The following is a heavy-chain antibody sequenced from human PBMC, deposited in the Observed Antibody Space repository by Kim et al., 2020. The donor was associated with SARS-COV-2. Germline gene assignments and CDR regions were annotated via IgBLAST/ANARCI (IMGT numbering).Heavy chain of an antibody. D-gene: IGHD3-9*01. CDR2: IGTAGDT. CDR3: ARGGLNDISFHLDY. CDR1: GFTFSSYD. J-gene: IGHJ4*02. V-gene: IGHV3-13*01. Sequence: GGSLRLSCAASGFTFSSYDMHWVRQATGKGLEWVSAIGTAGDTYYPGSVKGRFTISRENAKNSLYLQMNSLRAGDTAVYYCARGGLNDISFHLDYWGQGTLVTVSS.